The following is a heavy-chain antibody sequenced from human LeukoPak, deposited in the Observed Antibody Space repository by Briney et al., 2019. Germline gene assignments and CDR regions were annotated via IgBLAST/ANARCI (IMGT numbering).Heavy chain of an antibody. CDR1: GFTFSTFW. D-gene: IGHD6-19*01. V-gene: IGHV3-7*04. J-gene: IGHJ4*02. CDR2: INQDGSEK. Sequence: GGSLRLSCAASGFTFSTFWMIWVRQAPGKGLEWVANINQDGSEKYYVDSVKGRFTISRDNAKNSLYMQLNSLRAEDTAVYYCVRAGIAVPATLWGWGRGTLVTVSS. CDR3: VRAGIAVPATLWG.